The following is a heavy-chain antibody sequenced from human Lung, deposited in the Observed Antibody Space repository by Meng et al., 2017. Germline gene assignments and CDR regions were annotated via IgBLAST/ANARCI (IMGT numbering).Heavy chain of an antibody. V-gene: IGHV1-46*01. J-gene: IGHJ4*02. CDR2: INPDAGGT. Sequence: QVQLVQPGADVNNPGPSVILPCKASGYTFTTYFLHCLRQAPGQGLGWVGTINPDAGGTNYALILQGRVSMARDTSTSTVFLELSSLKSGDTAVYYCAREKSPGHFDYWGQGTLVTVSS. CDR1: GYTFTTYF. CDR3: AREKSPGHFDY.